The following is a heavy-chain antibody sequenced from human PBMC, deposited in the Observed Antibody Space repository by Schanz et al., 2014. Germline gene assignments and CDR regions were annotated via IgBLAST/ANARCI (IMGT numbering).Heavy chain of an antibody. CDR1: GYTFTSYG. J-gene: IGHJ4*02. V-gene: IGHV1-18*04. CDR2: ISGYNAIT. Sequence: QVQLVQSGAEVKKPGASVKVSCKASGYTFTSYGISWVRQAPGQGLEWMGWISGYNAITSYAQKLQGRITLTTDTSTSTAYMELRSLRSDDTAVYYCARESVSGSYYGSGDYWGQGTLVTVSS. CDR3: ARESVSGSYYGSGDY. D-gene: IGHD1-26*01.